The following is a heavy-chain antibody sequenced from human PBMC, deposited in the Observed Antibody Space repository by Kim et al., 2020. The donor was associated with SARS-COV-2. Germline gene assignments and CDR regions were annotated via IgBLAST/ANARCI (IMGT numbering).Heavy chain of an antibody. J-gene: IGHJ5*02. CDR3: ARYSWYFRWFDP. V-gene: IGHV3-66*02. CDR1: GFTVSSNY. Sequence: GGSLRLSCAASGFTVSSNYMSWVRQAPGKGLEWVSVIYSGGSTYYADSVKGRFTISRDNSKNTLYLQMNSLRAEDTAVYYCARYSWYFRWFDPWGQGTLVTVSS. CDR2: IYSGGST. D-gene: IGHD6-13*01.